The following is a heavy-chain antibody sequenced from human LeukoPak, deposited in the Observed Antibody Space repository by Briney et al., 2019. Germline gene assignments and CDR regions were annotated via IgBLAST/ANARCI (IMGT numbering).Heavy chain of an antibody. CDR2: IYYSGST. Sequence: TSETLSLTCTVSGGSISSYYWSWIRQPPGKGLEWIGYIYYSGSTNYNPSLRSRVTISVDPSKIQFSLKLSSVTAADTAVYYCARGSIAAAGPEVGSYYFDYWGQGTLVTVSS. V-gene: IGHV4-59*01. CDR1: GGSISSYY. CDR3: ARGSIAAAGPEVGSYYFDY. D-gene: IGHD6-13*01. J-gene: IGHJ4*02.